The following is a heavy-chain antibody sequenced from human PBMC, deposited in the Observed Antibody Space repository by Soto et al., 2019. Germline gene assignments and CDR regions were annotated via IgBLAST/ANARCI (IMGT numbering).Heavy chain of an antibody. CDR2: IYYNGNT. CDR3: TRANWYSEY. CDR1: GGSITNHY. J-gene: IGHJ4*02. D-gene: IGHD7-27*01. Sequence: QVQLQESGPGLVKPSETLSLTCTVSGGSITNHYWSWIRQPPGKGLEWIGYIYYNGNTNYNPSLKSRVTMSVDTSRNQISLKWTTVTTAVTAVYYCTRANWYSEYWGQGTLVTVSS. V-gene: IGHV4-59*11.